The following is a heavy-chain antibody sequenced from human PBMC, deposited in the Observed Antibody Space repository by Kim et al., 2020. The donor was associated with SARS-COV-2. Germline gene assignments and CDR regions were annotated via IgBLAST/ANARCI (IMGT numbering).Heavy chain of an antibody. V-gene: IGHV3-7*01. CDR1: GFTFSSYW. J-gene: IGHJ5*02. Sequence: GGSLRLSCAASGFTFSSYWMSWVRQAPGKGLERVANIKQDGSEKYYVDSVKDRFTISRDNAKNSLYLQMNSLRAEDTAVYYCAREGGGIAARRGGWFDPWGQGTLVTFSS. CDR2: IKQDGSEK. CDR3: AREGGGIAARRGGWFDP. D-gene: IGHD6-6*01.